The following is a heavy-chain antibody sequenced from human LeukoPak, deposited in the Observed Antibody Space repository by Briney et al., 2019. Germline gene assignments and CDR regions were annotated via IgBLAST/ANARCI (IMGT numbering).Heavy chain of an antibody. J-gene: IGHJ4*02. CDR2: IYHSGST. CDR3: AREIRGVFDY. D-gene: IGHD2-8*01. Sequence: SETLSLTCAVSGGSISSGGYSWSWIRQPPGKGLEWIRYIYHSGSTYYNPSLKSRVTISVDRSKNQFSLKLSSVTAADAAVYYCAREIRGVFDYWGQGTLVTVSS. CDR1: GGSISSGGYS. V-gene: IGHV4-30-2*01.